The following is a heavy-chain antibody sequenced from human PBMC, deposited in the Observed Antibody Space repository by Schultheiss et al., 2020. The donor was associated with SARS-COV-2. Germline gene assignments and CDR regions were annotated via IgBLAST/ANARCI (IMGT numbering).Heavy chain of an antibody. CDR2: VSWNGSRT. D-gene: IGHD6-19*01. V-gene: IGHV3-23*01. CDR3: AKVRAVAGTRIGAFDI. J-gene: IGHJ3*02. Sequence: GGSLRLSCAASGFTFSSYSMNWVRQAPGKGLEWVSGVSWNGSRTHYADSVKGRFTISRDNSKNTLYLQMNSLRSEDTAVYYCAKVRAVAGTRIGAFDIWGQGTMVTVSS. CDR1: GFTFSSYS.